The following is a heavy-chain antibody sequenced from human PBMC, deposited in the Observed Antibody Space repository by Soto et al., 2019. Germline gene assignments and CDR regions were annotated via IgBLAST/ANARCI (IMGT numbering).Heavy chain of an antibody. D-gene: IGHD1-1*01. CDR2: INPNSGGT. CDR3: ARAKGAEELEPRLGLGAFDI. V-gene: IGHV1-2*04. CDR1: GYTFTGYY. Sequence: GASVKVSCKASGYTFTGYYMHWVRQAPGQGLEWMGWINPNSGGTNYAQKFQGWVTMTRDTSISTAYMELSRLRSDDTAVYYCARAKGAEELEPRLGLGAFDIWGQGTMVTVSS. J-gene: IGHJ3*02.